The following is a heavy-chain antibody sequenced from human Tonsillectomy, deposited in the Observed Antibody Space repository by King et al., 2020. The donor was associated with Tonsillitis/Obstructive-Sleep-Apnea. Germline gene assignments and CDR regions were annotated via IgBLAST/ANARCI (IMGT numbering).Heavy chain of an antibody. J-gene: IGHJ4*02. CDR1: GGSISSDNW. Sequence: VQLQESGPGLVKPSGTLSLTCAVSGGSISSDNWWSWVRQPRGKGLEWIGEIHPSGSTNYEPSLRSRVTMSVDKSKNQFSLKLNSVSAADTAVYYCAKDGRDTIFGVVAIWGQGTLVTVSS. CDR2: IHPSGST. V-gene: IGHV4-4*02. D-gene: IGHD3-3*01. CDR3: AKDGRDTIFGVVAI.